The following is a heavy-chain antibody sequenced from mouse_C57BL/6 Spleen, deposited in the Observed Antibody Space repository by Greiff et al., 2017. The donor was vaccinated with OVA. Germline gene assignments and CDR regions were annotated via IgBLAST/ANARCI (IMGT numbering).Heavy chain of an antibody. J-gene: IGHJ2*01. V-gene: IGHV14-4*01. D-gene: IGHD2-2*01. CDR1: GFNIKDDY. Sequence: VQLQQSGAELVRPGASVKLSCTASGFNIKDDYMHWVKQRPEQGLEWIGWIDPENGDTEYASKFQGKATITAATSSNTAYLQLSSLTSEDTAVYYCTTSYGYDGYWGQGTTLTVSS. CDR3: TTSYGYDGY. CDR2: IDPENGDT.